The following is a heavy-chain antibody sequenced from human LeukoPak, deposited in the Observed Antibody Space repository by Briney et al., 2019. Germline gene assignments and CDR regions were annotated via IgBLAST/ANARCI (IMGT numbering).Heavy chain of an antibody. D-gene: IGHD2/OR15-2a*01. CDR3: ARWNIRGTAHQLDY. CDR1: GFAVSSNY. V-gene: IGHV3-7*01. CDR2: INQDGSAR. Sequence: GGSLRLSCAASGFAVSSNYMSWVRQAPGKGVEWVANINQDGSARYYVDSVKGRFTISRDNAKNSVFLQMNSLRAEDTALYYCARWNIRGTAHQLDYWGQGTLVTVSS. J-gene: IGHJ4*02.